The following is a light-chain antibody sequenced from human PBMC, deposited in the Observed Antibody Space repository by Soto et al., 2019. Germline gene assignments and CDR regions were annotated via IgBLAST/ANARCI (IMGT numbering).Light chain of an antibody. Sequence: ILMTQSPATLSVSPGDRVTLSCRTSHSVNSHVAWYQQKPGQAPRLLLYGASTRATGIPVRFSGSGFGTEFTLTISSLQSEDFAVYYCQQYKNWPLFGQGTRLEIK. CDR1: HSVNSH. CDR2: GAS. J-gene: IGKJ5*01. V-gene: IGKV3-15*01. CDR3: QQYKNWPL.